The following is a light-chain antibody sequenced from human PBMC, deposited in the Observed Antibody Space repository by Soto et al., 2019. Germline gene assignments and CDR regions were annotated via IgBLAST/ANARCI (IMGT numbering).Light chain of an antibody. CDR1: QSVRAYY. CDR3: QQYSDSPRT. J-gene: IGKJ1*01. V-gene: IGKV3-20*01. CDR2: GST. Sequence: IVLTQSPGTLSLSPGERATLSCRASQSVRAYYLAWYQQKPGQAPRLLISGSTTRATGIPDRFSGSGSGTDFTLTINRLQPEDCAVYYCQQYSDSPRTFGQGTKVEIK.